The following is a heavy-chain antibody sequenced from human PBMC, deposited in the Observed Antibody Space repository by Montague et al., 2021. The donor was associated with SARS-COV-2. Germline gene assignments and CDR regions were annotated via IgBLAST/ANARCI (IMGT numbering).Heavy chain of an antibody. CDR1: GFSLSTSGVG. D-gene: IGHD3-22*01. CDR3: AHRRPLYYYDSSLSTFDY. V-gene: IGHV2-5*02. Sequence: PALVKPTQTLTLTCTFSGFSLSTSGVGVGWIRQPPGKALEWLALXYWDDDKRYSPSLKSRLTITKDTSKNQVVLTMTNMDPVDTATYYCAHRRPLYYYDSSLSTFDYWGRGALVTVSS. CDR2: XYWDDDK. J-gene: IGHJ4*02.